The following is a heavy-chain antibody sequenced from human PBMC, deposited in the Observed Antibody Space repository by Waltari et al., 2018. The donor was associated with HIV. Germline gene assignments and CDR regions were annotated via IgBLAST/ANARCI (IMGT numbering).Heavy chain of an antibody. CDR1: GFTCSSHS. CDR2: ISSSSSYI. V-gene: IGHV3-21*01. Sequence: EVQLVASGGGVVKPGGSVRLSCAASGFTCSSHSLNWVRQAPGEGMDCVSCISSSSSYIYDADSVKGRFAISRDNAKNSLHRQMNSLRAEDTAVYYCARDFWGGYYYGMDVWGQGTTVTVSS. J-gene: IGHJ6*02. D-gene: IGHD3-16*01. CDR3: ARDFWGGYYYGMDV.